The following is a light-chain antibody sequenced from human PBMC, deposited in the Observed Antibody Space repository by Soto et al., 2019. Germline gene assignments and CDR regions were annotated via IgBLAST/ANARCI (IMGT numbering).Light chain of an antibody. J-gene: IGKJ1*01. CDR2: GAP. V-gene: IGKV3-15*01. CDR1: QRVGSN. Sequence: EIVMTQSPATLSVSPGERVTLSCRASQRVGSNLAWYQQKPGRAPRLLIFGAPTRATGIPARFSGSGAGTEFTLTISSLQSEDFAVYYCQQSNNWPGTFGQGTKVDIK. CDR3: QQSNNWPGT.